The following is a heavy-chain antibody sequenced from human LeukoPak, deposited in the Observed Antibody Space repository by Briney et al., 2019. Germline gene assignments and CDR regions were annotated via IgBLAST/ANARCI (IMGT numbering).Heavy chain of an antibody. J-gene: IGHJ4*02. V-gene: IGHV1-2*02. D-gene: IGHD1-26*01. CDR1: GYTFTGYY. CDR3: ARDLFVVGANFDY. CDR2: INPNSGGT. Sequence: ASVKVSCKASGYTFTGYYMHWVRQAPGQGLEWMGWINPNSGGTNYAQKFQGRVTMSRDTSISTAYMELSRLRSDDTDVYYCARDLFVVGANFDYWGQGTLVTVSS.